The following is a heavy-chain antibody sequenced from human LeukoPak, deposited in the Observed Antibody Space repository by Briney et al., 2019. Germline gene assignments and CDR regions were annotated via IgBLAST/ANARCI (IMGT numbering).Heavy chain of an antibody. CDR3: ARGPALTDYYDSSAGGSFDY. Sequence: PSETLSLTCTVSGGSISSGGYYWSWIRQHPGKGLEWIGYIYYSGSTYYNPSLKSRVTISVDTSKNQFSLKLSSVTAADTAVYYCARGPALTDYYDSSAGGSFDYWGQGTLVTVSS. CDR1: GGSISSGGYY. D-gene: IGHD3-22*01. J-gene: IGHJ4*02. CDR2: IYYSGST. V-gene: IGHV4-31*03.